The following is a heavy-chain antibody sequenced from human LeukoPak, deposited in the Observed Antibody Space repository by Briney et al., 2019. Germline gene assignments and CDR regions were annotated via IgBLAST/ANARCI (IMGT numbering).Heavy chain of an antibody. CDR1: GFTFSSYA. CDR2: ISYDGSSK. D-gene: IGHD3-10*01. Sequence: GGSLRLSCAASGFTFSSYAMHWVRQAPGKGLEWVAVISYDGSSKYYADSVKGRFTISRDNSKNTLYLQMNSLRAEDTAVYYCARVIQPVINHDAFDIWGRGTMVTVSS. V-gene: IGHV3-30*04. CDR3: ARVIQPVINHDAFDI. J-gene: IGHJ3*02.